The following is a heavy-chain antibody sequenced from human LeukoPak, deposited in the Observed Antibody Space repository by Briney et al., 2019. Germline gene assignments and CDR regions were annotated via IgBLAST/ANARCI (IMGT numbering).Heavy chain of an antibody. CDR3: ARGVYDFWSGPQYYFDY. CDR2: IYYSGST. CDR1: GGSISRGGYY. J-gene: IGHJ4*02. Sequence: PSETLSLTCTVSGGSISRGGYYWSWIRQHPGKGLEWIGYIYYSGSTYYNPSLKSRVTISVDTSKNQFSLKLSSVTAADTAVYYCARGVYDFWSGPQYYFDYWGQGTLVTVSS. D-gene: IGHD3-3*01. V-gene: IGHV4-31*03.